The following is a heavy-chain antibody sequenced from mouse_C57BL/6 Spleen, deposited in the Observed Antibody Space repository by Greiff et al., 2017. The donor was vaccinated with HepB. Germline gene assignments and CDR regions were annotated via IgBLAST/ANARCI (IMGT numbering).Heavy chain of an antibody. V-gene: IGHV3-1*01. CDR1: GYSITSGYD. CDR3: ARDGGNYFDY. Sequence: EVKLVESGPGMVKPSQSLSLTCTVTGYSITSGYDWHWIRHFPGNKLEWMGYISYSGSTNYNPSLESRISITHDTSKNHFFLKLNSVTTEDTATYYCARDGGNYFDYWGQGTTLTVSS. J-gene: IGHJ2*01. CDR2: ISYSGST.